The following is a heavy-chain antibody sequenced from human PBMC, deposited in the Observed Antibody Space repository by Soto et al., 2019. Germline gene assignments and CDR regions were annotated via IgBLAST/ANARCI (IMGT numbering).Heavy chain of an antibody. CDR3: ARDLGYYESDGYFDY. V-gene: IGHV3-11*01. CDR2: ISSSGSII. J-gene: IGHJ4*02. Sequence: PGGSLRLSCSASGFTFSDNYMSWIRPATGKGLEWVSYISSSGSIIYYADSVKGRFTISRDNAKNSLYLQMNSLRAEDTAVYYCARDLGYYESDGYFDYWGQGALVTVSS. CDR1: GFTFSDNY. D-gene: IGHD3-22*01.